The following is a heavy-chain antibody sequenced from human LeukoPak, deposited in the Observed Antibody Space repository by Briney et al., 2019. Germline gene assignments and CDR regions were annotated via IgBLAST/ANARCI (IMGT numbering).Heavy chain of an antibody. V-gene: IGHV4-59*01. CDR3: ARRGIAAAGYDY. J-gene: IGHJ4*02. CDR1: GGTISRYS. Sequence: SETLSLTCTVSGGTISRYSWSWIRQPPGKGLEWIAYIDYSGSTNYNPSLKSRLTISLDASKNQFSLKLSSVTAADTAVYYCARRGIAAAGYDYWGQGTLVTVSS. CDR2: IDYSGST. D-gene: IGHD6-13*01.